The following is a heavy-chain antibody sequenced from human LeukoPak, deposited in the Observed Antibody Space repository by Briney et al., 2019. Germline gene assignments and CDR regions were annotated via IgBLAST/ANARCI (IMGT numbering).Heavy chain of an antibody. D-gene: IGHD6-19*01. V-gene: IGHV4-39*07. J-gene: IGHJ5*02. CDR2: IYYSGST. CDR3: VRGIAVAANNWFDP. CDR1: GGSISSSSYY. Sequence: SETLSLTCTVSGGSISSSSYYWGWIRQPPGKGLEWIGSIYYSGSTYYNPSLKSRVTISVDTSKNQFSLKLSSVTAADTAVYYCVRGIAVAANNWFDPWGQGTLVTVSS.